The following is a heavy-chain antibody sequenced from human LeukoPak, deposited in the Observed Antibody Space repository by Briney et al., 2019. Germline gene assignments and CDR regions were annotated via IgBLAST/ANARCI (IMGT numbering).Heavy chain of an antibody. CDR3: ARAVGIVVVVVATLDY. CDR1: GYTFTNNY. CDR2: INPSGGST. V-gene: IGHV1-46*01. D-gene: IGHD2-15*01. Sequence: GASVKVSCKASGYTFTNNYMHWVRQAPGQGLEWMGIINPSGGSTNYAQKFQGRVTMTRDTSTSTVYMELSSLRSEDTAVNYCARAVGIVVVVVATLDYWGQGTLVTVSS. J-gene: IGHJ4*02.